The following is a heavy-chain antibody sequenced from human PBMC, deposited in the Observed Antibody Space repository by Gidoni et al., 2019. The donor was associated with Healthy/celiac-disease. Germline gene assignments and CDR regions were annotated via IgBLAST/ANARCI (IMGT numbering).Heavy chain of an antibody. CDR2: ISSSSSYI. V-gene: IGHV3-21*01. Sequence: EVQLVESGGGLVKPGGSLRLSCAASGFTFSSYSMNWVRQAPGKGLEWVSSISSSSSYIYYADSVKGRFTISRDNAKNSLYLQMNSLRAEDTAVYYCARDCWRGGSCYSSFDIWGQGTMVTVSS. CDR1: GFTFSSYS. J-gene: IGHJ3*02. D-gene: IGHD2-15*01. CDR3: ARDCWRGGSCYSSFDI.